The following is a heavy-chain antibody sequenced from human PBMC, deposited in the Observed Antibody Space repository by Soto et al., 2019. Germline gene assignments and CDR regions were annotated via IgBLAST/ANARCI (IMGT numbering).Heavy chain of an antibody. D-gene: IGHD5-18*01. CDR3: ERNDNGYSPLDY. V-gene: IGHV5-51*01. J-gene: IGHJ4*02. Sequence: PGESLKISCQASGYIFSNYWIGWARQMPGKGLEWMGLIHPGDSDTRYSPSFQGQVTISVDKSISTTYLQWNSLAASDTAMYYCERNDNGYSPLDYWGQGTLVTVSS. CDR2: IHPGDSDT. CDR1: GYIFSNYW.